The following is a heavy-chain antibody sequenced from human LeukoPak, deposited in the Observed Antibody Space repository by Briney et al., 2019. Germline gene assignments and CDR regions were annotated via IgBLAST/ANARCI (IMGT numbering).Heavy chain of an antibody. CDR2: INKDGSEK. J-gene: IGHJ4*02. D-gene: IGHD2-15*01. CDR1: GFTFSRYW. Sequence: GXSLRLSCAASGFTFSRYWMSWVRQAQGKGLEWVANINKDGSEKYYVDCVKGRFTISRDSRKNSLYLQMNSLRAEDTAVYYCARRYCSDGSCYSVDHWGQGTLVTVSS. CDR3: ARRYCSDGSCYSVDH. V-gene: IGHV3-7*01.